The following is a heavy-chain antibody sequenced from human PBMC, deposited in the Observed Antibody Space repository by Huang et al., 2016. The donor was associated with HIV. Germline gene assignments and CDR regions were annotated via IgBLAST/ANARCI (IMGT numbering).Heavy chain of an antibody. CDR2: ISNDEWNK. CDR3: AKDGDGGGSLDN. D-gene: IGHD7-27*01. CDR1: GFTFNKYD. Sequence: QVQLVESGGGVVQPGRSLRLSCAASGFTFNKYDMHWVRQAPGKGLDWLAVISNDEWNKQYVDSVKGRFTISRENSKNTLYLQMNSLRDEDTALYYCAKDGDGGGSLDNWGQGTLVIVSS. V-gene: IGHV3-30*18. J-gene: IGHJ4*02.